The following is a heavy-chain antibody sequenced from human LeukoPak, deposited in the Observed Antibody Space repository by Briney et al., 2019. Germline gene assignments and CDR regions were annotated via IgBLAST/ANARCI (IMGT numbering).Heavy chain of an antibody. Sequence: GGSLTLTCTVTGFSFSRYYWNWVRQAPGKGLEWVANINQDGSEKYYVDSVKGRFTIARDHAKKSLYLQINSLRAEDTAVYYCKRDGYCGGALDFWGQGTMV. D-gene: IGHD2-21*01. CDR2: INQDGSEK. J-gene: IGHJ3*01. CDR3: KRDGYCGGALDF. V-gene: IGHV3-7*04. CDR1: GFSFSRYY.